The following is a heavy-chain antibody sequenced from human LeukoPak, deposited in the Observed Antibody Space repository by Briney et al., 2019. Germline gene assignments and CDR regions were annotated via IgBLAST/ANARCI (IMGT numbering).Heavy chain of an antibody. D-gene: IGHD1-26*01. CDR3: ARARVGAQTKFDI. CDR1: GGTFSSYA. CDR2: MNPNSGNT. J-gene: IGHJ4*02. Sequence: VASVKVSCKASGGTFSSYAINWVRQATGQGLEWMGWMNPNSGNTGYAQKFQGRVTITRNTSISTAYMELSSLRSEDTAVYYCARARVGAQTKFDIWGQGTLVTVSS. V-gene: IGHV1-8*03.